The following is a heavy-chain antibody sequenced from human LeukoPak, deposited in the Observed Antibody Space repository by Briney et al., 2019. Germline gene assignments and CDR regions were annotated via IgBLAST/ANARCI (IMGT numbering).Heavy chain of an antibody. V-gene: IGHV1-46*01. D-gene: IGHD5-12*01. J-gene: IGHJ4*02. Sequence: ASVKVSCKASGYTFTSYYMHWVRQAPGQGLEWMGIINPSGGSTSYAQKFRGRVTMTRDTSTSTGYMELSSLRSEDTAVYYCARAWAATRTFDYWGQGTLVTVSS. CDR3: ARAWAATRTFDY. CDR1: GYTFTSYY. CDR2: INPSGGST.